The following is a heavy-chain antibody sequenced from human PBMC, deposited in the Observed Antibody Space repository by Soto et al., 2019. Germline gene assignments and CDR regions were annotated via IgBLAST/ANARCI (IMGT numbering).Heavy chain of an antibody. V-gene: IGHV5-51*01. J-gene: IGHJ5*02. CDR2: IYPGDSDT. D-gene: IGHD2-21*01. CDR1: GYNFINNW. CDR3: ARGSSSVICNWFDP. Sequence: GESLKISCRTSGYNFINNWIGWVRQMPGKGLEWMGIIYPGDSDTRYSPSFQGQVTISVDRSTSTAYLQWNSLEASDTAIYYCARGSSSVICNWFDPWGQGTLVTVSS.